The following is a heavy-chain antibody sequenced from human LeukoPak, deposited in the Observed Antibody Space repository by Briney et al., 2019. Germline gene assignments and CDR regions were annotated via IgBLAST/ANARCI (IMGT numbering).Heavy chain of an antibody. D-gene: IGHD3-10*01. CDR3: ARGGETQYYYGSGRLDY. J-gene: IGHJ4*02. CDR2: IIPIFGTA. Sequence: SVKVSCKASGGTFSSYAISWVRRAPGQGHEWMGRIIPIFGTANYAQKFQGRVTITTDESTSTAYMELSSLRSEDTAVYYCARGGETQYYYGSGRLDYWGQGTLVTVSS. V-gene: IGHV1-69*05. CDR1: GGTFSSYA.